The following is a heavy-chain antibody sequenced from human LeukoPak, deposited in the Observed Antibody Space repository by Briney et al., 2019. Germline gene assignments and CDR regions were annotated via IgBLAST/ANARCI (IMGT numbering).Heavy chain of an antibody. CDR1: GFTFSDHY. Sequence: GGSLRLSCAASGFTFSDHYMAWFRQAPGKGLQWVGRSRNKANSYVAEYAAPVKGRFTISRDDSKNSVFLQMDSLKTEDTAVYYCARELAAGPSDHWGQGTLVTVSS. CDR3: ARELAAGPSDH. V-gene: IGHV3-72*01. J-gene: IGHJ4*02. CDR2: SRNKANSYVA. D-gene: IGHD6-13*01.